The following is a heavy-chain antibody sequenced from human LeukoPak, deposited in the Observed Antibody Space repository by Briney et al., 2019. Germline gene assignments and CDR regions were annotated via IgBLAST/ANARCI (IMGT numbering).Heavy chain of an antibody. D-gene: IGHD5-12*01. Sequence: EGSLRLSCAASGFTFSKAWMSWVRQAPGKGLEWVGRIKSKADGGTTDYAAPVKGRFAISRDDSKNTLFLQMNSLKTEDTAVYYCTTPKYTGYDFYFWGQGTLVTVSS. V-gene: IGHV3-15*01. CDR3: TTPKYTGYDFYF. CDR2: IKSKADGGTT. CDR1: GFTFSKAW. J-gene: IGHJ4*02.